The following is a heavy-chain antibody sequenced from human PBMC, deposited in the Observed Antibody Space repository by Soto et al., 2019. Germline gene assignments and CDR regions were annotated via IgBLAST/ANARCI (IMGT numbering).Heavy chain of an antibody. CDR3: ATGGNSDYYYYGMDV. J-gene: IGHJ6*02. V-gene: IGHV4-59*01. CDR1: GGSISSYY. Sequence: SETLSLTCPVSGGSISSYYWSWIRQPPGKGLEWIGYIYYSGSTNYNPSLKSRVTISVDTSKNQFSLKLSSMTAADTAVYYCATGGNSDYYYYGMDVWGQGTTVTVSS. CDR2: IYYSGST. D-gene: IGHD3-16*01.